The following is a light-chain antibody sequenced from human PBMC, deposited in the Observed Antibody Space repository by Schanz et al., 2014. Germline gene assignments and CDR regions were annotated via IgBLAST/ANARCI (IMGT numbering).Light chain of an antibody. J-gene: IGLJ2*01. CDR3: SSYAGSNNMV. CDR1: CSDIGGYNF. Sequence: QSALTQPASVSGSPGQSITISCTGTCSDIGGYNFVSWYQQHPGKAPKLMIYDVSNRPSGVSNRFSGSKSDNTASLTISGLKAEDEADYFCSSYAGSNNMVFGGGTKLTVL. V-gene: IGLV2-14*03. CDR2: DVS.